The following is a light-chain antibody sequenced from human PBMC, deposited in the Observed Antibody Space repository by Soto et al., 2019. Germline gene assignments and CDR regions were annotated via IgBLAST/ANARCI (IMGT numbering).Light chain of an antibody. CDR1: QNIDTY. V-gene: IGKV1-39*01. CDR3: QQTYDIPRT. J-gene: IGKJ1*01. Sequence: DIQMTQSPSSLSASVGDSVTITCRTSQNIDTYLNWYQQNPGKAPKLLISAASSLQGGVPSRFSGSGSGTDFTLTITILQAEDFATYYCQQTYDIPRTFGKVTKVESK. CDR2: AAS.